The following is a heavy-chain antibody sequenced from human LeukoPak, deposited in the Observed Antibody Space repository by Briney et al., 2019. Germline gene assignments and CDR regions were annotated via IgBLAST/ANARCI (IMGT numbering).Heavy chain of an antibody. Sequence: PSETLSLTCTVSGASISSYYWSWIRQPPGKGLEWIGHMFYSGSTSYNPSLESRVTILVDTSKNQFSLKLSSVTAADTAVYYCARLPATATPDRWGQGTLVTVSS. CDR1: GASISSYY. CDR2: MFYSGST. V-gene: IGHV4-59*08. CDR3: ARLPATATPDR. J-gene: IGHJ4*02. D-gene: IGHD2-2*01.